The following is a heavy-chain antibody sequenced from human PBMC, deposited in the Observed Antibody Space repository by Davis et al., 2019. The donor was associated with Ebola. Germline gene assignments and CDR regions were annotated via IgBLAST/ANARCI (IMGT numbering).Heavy chain of an antibody. CDR1: GYTLSELS. D-gene: IGHD4-11*01. V-gene: IGHV1-24*01. J-gene: IGHJ6*02. Sequence: ASVKVSCKVSGYTLSELSMHWVRQAPGKGLEWMGGFDPEDGETIYAQKFRGRVTMTEDTSTDTAYMELSSLGSEDTAVYYCATLRATVTTNYYYYGMDVWGQGTTVTVSS. CDR3: ATLRATVTTNYYYYGMDV. CDR2: FDPEDGET.